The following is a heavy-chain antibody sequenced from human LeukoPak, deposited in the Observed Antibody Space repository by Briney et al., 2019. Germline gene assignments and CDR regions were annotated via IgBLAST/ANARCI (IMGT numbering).Heavy chain of an antibody. V-gene: IGHV4-61*02. CDR3: ARGRELLGWFDP. J-gene: IGHJ5*02. D-gene: IGHD1-26*01. CDR1: GGSISSGSYY. Sequence: SQTLSLTCTVSGGSISSGSYYWSWLRQPAGKGLEWIGRIYTSGSTNYNPSLNSRVTISVDTSNNQFSLKLSSVTAADTAVYYCARGRELLGWFDPWGQGTLVTVSS. CDR2: IYTSGST.